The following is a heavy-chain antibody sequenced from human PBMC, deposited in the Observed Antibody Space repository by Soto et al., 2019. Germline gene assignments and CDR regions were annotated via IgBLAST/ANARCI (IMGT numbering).Heavy chain of an antibody. CDR3: AGDFGDLWFGEGGNWFDP. CDR2: ISAYNGNT. CDR1: GYTFTSYG. J-gene: IGHJ5*02. D-gene: IGHD3-10*01. Sequence: QVQLVQSGAEVKKPGASVKVSCKASGYTFTSYGISWVRQAPGQGLEWMGWISAYNGNTDYAQKLQGRVTMTTDTSTSTAYMGLRSLRSDDTAVYYCAGDFGDLWFGEGGNWFDPWGQGTLVTVSS. V-gene: IGHV1-18*01.